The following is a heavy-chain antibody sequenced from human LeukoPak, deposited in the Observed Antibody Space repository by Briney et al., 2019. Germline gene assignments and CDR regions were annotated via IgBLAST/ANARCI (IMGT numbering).Heavy chain of an antibody. Sequence: GGSLRLSCAASGFTFSSCDMSWVRQAPGNGLEWVSAISGSGTDTYYADSVKGRFTISRDTSKNTLYLQMNSLRAEDTAVYYCAKEGAMVRGVYWGQGTLVTVS. CDR1: GFTFSSCD. V-gene: IGHV3-23*01. CDR2: ISGSGTDT. D-gene: IGHD3-10*01. CDR3: AKEGAMVRGVY. J-gene: IGHJ4*02.